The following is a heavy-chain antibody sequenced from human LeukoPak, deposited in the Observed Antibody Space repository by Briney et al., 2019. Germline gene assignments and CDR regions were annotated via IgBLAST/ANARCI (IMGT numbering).Heavy chain of an antibody. CDR3: ARGPLKVIRYYMDV. CDR2: INPNSGGT. V-gene: IGHV1-2*02. J-gene: IGHJ6*03. CDR1: GYTFTGYY. Sequence: ASVKVSCKASGYTFTGYYMHWVRQAPGQGLEWMGWINPNSGGTNYTQKFQGRVTMTRDTSISTAYMELSRLRSDDTAVYYCARGPLKVIRYYMDVWGKGTTVTVSS. D-gene: IGHD3-22*01.